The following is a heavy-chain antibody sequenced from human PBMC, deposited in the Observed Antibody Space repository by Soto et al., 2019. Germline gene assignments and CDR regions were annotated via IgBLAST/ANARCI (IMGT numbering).Heavy chain of an antibody. Sequence: PSETLCVTCIFSVESITSSNWWSCFRQPPGGGLVWIGEMYNRGTTNYNPSRKSRATISLDKSKNQFSLKVKSVTAADTAMYYCTRGDAAVSGDLYWGQGIMVTVSS. CDR1: VESITSSNW. D-gene: IGHD6-19*01. V-gene: IGHV4-4*02. CDR3: TRGDAAVSGDLY. J-gene: IGHJ4*02. CDR2: MYNRGTT.